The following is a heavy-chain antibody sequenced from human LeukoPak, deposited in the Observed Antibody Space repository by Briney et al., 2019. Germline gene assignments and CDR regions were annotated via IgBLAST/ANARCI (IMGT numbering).Heavy chain of an antibody. D-gene: IGHD6-6*01. CDR2: IKQDGSEK. Sequence: GGALRLSCAATGVTFSNYWMSWVRQSPGKGLEWVAKIKQDGSEKYYVDSVKGRFTISRDNAKNSLYLQMSSLRVEDTAVYYCTRDPRHFDSCGQGTLVTVSS. V-gene: IGHV3-7*01. CDR1: GVTFSNYW. CDR3: TRDPRHFDS. J-gene: IGHJ5*01.